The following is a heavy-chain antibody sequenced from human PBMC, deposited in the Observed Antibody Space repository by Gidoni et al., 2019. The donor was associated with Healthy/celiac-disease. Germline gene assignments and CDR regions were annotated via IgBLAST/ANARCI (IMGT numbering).Heavy chain of an antibody. CDR1: GVPLGRYV. CDR2: IWYDGRNK. D-gene: IGHD6-13*01. J-gene: IGHJ4*02. Sequence: QVQLVECGGGGVQPGRSLRLSSAASGVPLGRYVKHCVRQAAGKGLEWVAVIWYDGRNKYYADSVKGRFTISRDNSKNTLYLQMNSLRAEDTALYYCARLSDYSISWYHFDYWGQGTLVTVSS. V-gene: IGHV3-33*01. CDR3: ARLSDYSISWYHFDY.